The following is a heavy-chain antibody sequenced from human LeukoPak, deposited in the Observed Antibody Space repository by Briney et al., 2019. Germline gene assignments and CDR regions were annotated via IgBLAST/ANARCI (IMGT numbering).Heavy chain of an antibody. D-gene: IGHD6-13*01. CDR3: ARDRISAAVLDY. J-gene: IGHJ4*02. CDR2: INPYHGKT. V-gene: IGHV1-18*01. CDR1: GYNFITYG. Sequence: ASVKVSCKASGYNFITYGFSWVRQAPGQGLEWMGWINPYHGKTKYAQKFQGRVTLTTDTSTTTAHMELRSLSSDDTAVYFSARDRISAAVLDYWGQGTLVTVSS.